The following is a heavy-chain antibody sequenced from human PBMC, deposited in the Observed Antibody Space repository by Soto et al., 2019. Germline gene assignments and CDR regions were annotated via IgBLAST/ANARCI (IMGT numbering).Heavy chain of an antibody. CDR2: VHHSGTT. D-gene: IGHD3-9*01. CDR1: GGSFSGYY. Sequence: QVQLQQWGAGLLKPSETLSLTCAVNGGSFSGYYWNWIRQSAGKGLEWIGRVHHSGTTNYNPSLKSRLTISLDTSTNHFSLQLNSVTAADTAMYYCVRQKGFFDWSSHVTGPGGMDVWGQGTSVTVSS. J-gene: IGHJ6*02. CDR3: VRQKGFFDWSSHVTGPGGMDV. V-gene: IGHV4-34*01.